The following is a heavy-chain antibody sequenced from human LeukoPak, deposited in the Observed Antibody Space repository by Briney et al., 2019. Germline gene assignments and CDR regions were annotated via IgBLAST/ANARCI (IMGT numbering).Heavy chain of an antibody. Sequence: PSETLSLTCSVSGDSFSSYYWTWIRQPPGKGLEWMGHISHIGSTNYNPSLKSRVTISIDTSRNQFSLRLRSVTAADTAVYYCAGDLVTVSKGMDIWGQGTMVSVSS. D-gene: IGHD4-17*01. V-gene: IGHV4-59*01. J-gene: IGHJ3*02. CDR3: AGDLVTVSKGMDI. CDR1: GDSFSSYY. CDR2: ISHIGST.